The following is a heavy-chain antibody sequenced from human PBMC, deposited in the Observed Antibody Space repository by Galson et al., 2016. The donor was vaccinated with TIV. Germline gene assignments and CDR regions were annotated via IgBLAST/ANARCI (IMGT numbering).Heavy chain of an antibody. CDR1: GFTFDDYP. V-gene: IGHV3-9*01. CDR2: INWKGNSV. D-gene: IGHD5-18*01. CDR3: AKNSRPDASMDYYYYGLDV. J-gene: IGHJ6*02. Sequence: SLRLSCAASGFTFDDYPMHWVRQAPGKGLEWVSVINWKGNSVNYADSVRGRFTISRDNAKNSLYLQMNSLTPEDTALYYCAKNSRPDASMDYYYYGLDVWGQGTTVAVSS.